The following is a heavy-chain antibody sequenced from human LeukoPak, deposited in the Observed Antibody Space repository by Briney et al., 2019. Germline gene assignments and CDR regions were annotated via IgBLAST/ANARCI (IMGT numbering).Heavy chain of an antibody. CDR3: ASLVNPLVGAFFDY. CDR2: IYYSGST. D-gene: IGHD1-26*01. CDR1: GGSISSYY. J-gene: IGHJ4*02. V-gene: IGHV4-59*01. Sequence: PSETPSLTCTVSGGSISSYYWSWIRQPPGKGLEWIGYIYYSGSTNYNPSLKSRVTISVDTSKNQFSLKLSSVTAADTAVYYCASLVNPLVGAFFDYWGQGTLVTVSS.